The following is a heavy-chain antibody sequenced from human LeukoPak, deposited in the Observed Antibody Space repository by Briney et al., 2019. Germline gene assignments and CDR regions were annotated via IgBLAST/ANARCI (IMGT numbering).Heavy chain of an antibody. D-gene: IGHD3-22*01. J-gene: IGHJ4*02. CDR3: ARSNYDPFDY. CDR2: IYHSGST. Sequence: PSETLSLTCTVSGYSISSGYYWGWIRQPPGKGLEWIGSIYHSGSTYYNPSLKSRVTISVDTSKNQFSLKLSSVTAADTAVYYCARSNYDPFDYWGQGTLVTVSS. CDR1: GYSISSGYY. V-gene: IGHV4-38-2*02.